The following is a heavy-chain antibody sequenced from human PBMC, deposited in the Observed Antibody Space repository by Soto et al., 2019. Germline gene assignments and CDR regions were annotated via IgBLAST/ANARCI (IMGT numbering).Heavy chain of an antibody. Sequence: PGGSLRLSCAASGFTFSSYGMHWVRQAPGKGLEWVAVISYDGSNKYCADSVKGRFTISRDNSKNTLYLQMNSLRAEDTAVYYCANYLGYCSGGSCYEGMDVWGQGTTVTVSS. V-gene: IGHV3-30*18. CDR1: GFTFSSYG. D-gene: IGHD2-15*01. J-gene: IGHJ6*02. CDR3: ANYLGYCSGGSCYEGMDV. CDR2: ISYDGSNK.